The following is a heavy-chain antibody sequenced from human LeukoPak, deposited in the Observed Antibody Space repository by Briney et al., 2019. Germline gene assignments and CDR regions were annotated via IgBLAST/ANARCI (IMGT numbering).Heavy chain of an antibody. V-gene: IGHV3-11*01. D-gene: IGHD3-10*01. CDR3: ATSSGSSA. CDR2: ISTSGDII. CDR1: GFTFCDYY. Sequence: GGSLRLYSAASGFTFCDYYMSWFRQAPGKGLEWVSYISTSGDIINYTDSVKGRFTISRDDARNSLYLQMNSLRAEDSAVYYCATSSGSSAWGQGTLVTVSS. J-gene: IGHJ5*02.